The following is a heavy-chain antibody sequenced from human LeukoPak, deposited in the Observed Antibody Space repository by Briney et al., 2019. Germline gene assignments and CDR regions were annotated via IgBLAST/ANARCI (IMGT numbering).Heavy chain of an antibody. CDR2: FDPEDGET. J-gene: IGHJ6*02. V-gene: IGHV1-24*01. CDR1: GYTLTELS. CDR3: ATAPCTSCYKGSYYYYYGMDV. D-gene: IGHD2-2*02. Sequence: ASVKVSCKVSGYTLTELSMHWVRQAPGQGLEWMGGFDPEDGETIYAQKFQGRVTMTEDTSTDTAYMELSSLRSEDTAVYYCATAPCTSCYKGSYYYYYGMDVWGQGTTVTVSS.